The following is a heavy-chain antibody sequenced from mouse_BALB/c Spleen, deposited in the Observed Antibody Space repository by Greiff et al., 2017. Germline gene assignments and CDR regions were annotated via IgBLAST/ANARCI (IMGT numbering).Heavy chain of an antibody. J-gene: IGHJ3*01. CDR2: INPDSSTT. D-gene: IGHD2-4*01. CDR3: AREEDFYYDYDWFAY. V-gene: IGHV4-1*02. Sequence: EVKLLESGGGLVKPGGSLKLSCAASGFDFSSYWMSWVRQAPGKGLEWIGEINPDSSTTNYTPSLKDKFIISRDNAKNTLYLQMSKVRSEDTALYYCAREEDFYYDYDWFAYWGQGTLVTVSA. CDR1: GFDFSSYW.